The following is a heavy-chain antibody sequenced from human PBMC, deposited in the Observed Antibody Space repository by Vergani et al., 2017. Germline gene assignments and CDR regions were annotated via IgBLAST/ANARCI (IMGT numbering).Heavy chain of an antibody. CDR2: ISYDGSNK. J-gene: IGHJ4*02. D-gene: IGHD6-19*01. V-gene: IGHV3-30*18. CDR3: ANWELGGSYSSGWPAGGY. Sequence: QVQLVESGGGVVQPGRSLRLSCAASGFTFSSYGMHWVRQAPGKGLEWVAVISYDGSNKYYADSVKGRFTISRDNSKNTLYLQMNSLRAEDTAGYYCANWELGGSYSSGWPAGGYWGQGTLVTVSS. CDR1: GFTFSSYG.